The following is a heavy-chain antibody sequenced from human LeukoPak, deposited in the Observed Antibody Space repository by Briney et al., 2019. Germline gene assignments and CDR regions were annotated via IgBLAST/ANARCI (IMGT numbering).Heavy chain of an antibody. J-gene: IGHJ4*02. V-gene: IGHV3-33*01. D-gene: IGHD2-15*01. Sequence: GGSLRLSCAASGFTFSSYGMHWVRQAPGKGLEWVAVIWYDGSNKYYADSVKGRFTISRDNSKNTQYLEMNSLRAEDTAQYYCATKKEGSRTLDYWGQGTLVTVSS. CDR1: GFTFSSYG. CDR3: ATKKEGSRTLDY. CDR2: IWYDGSNK.